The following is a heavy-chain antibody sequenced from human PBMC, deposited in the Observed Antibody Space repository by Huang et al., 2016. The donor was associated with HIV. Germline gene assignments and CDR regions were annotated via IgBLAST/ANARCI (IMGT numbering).Heavy chain of an antibody. CDR2: SSCYGNGR. CDR3: AKGSGHFDS. Sequence: QVWLVESGGGVVQPGRPLRLSCVGSGFSFSSYGIHWVRQAPGKGLGWVAFSSCYGNGRSYAGSVKGRFSISRQNSKSTVSLQMNSLRVEDSGVYFCAKGSGHFDSWGQGTLVTVSP. V-gene: IGHV3-30*18. D-gene: IGHD2-8*02. J-gene: IGHJ5*01. CDR1: GFSFSSYG.